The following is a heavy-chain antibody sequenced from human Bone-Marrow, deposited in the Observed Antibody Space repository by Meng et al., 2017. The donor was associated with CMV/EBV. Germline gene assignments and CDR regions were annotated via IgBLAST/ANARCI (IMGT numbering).Heavy chain of an antibody. CDR2: ISYDGSNK. Sequence: GESLKSSCAASGFTFSSYAMHWVRQAPGKGLEWVAVISYDGSNKYYADSVKGRFTISRDNSKNTLYLQMNSLRAEDTAVYYCARVLASYWGQGTLVTVSS. CDR3: ARVLASY. V-gene: IGHV3-30-3*01. J-gene: IGHJ4*02. CDR1: GFTFSSYA.